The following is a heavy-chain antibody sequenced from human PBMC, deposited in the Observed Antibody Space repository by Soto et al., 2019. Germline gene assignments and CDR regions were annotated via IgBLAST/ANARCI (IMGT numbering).Heavy chain of an antibody. CDR2: TYYRSKWYN. V-gene: IGHV6-1*01. CDR1: GDSVSSNSAA. J-gene: IGHJ5*02. CDR3: ARAPKKQWPVPGWFDP. Sequence: SQTLSLTCAISGDSVSSNSAAWNWIRQSPSRGLEWLGRTYYRSKWYNDYAVSVKSRITINPDTSKNQFSLQLNSVTPGDTAVYYCARAPKKQWPVPGWFDPWGQGTLVTVS. D-gene: IGHD6-19*01.